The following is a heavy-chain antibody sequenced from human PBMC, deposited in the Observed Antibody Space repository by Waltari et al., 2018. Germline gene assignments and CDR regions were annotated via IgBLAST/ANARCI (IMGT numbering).Heavy chain of an antibody. D-gene: IGHD1-26*01. CDR3: AREEGGYWFDP. CDR1: GYTFTRYD. V-gene: IGHV1-8*03. J-gene: IGHJ5*02. Sequence: VQLVQYGAEVKKPGDSVKVSYKASGYTFTRYDINWVRQDTGQGLEWMGWMNPNSGNTGYAQKFQGRVTITRNTSISTAYMELSSLRSEDTAVYYCAREEGGYWFDPWGQGTLVTVSS. CDR2: MNPNSGNT.